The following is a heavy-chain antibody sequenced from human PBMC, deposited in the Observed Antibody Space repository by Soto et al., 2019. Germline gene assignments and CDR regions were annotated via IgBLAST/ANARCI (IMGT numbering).Heavy chain of an antibody. V-gene: IGHV1-3*01. Sequence: ASVKVSCKASGYTFTSYAMHWVRQAPGQRLEWMGWINARNGNTKYSQKFQGRVTITRDTSASTAYMELSSLRSEDTAVYYCVHSSGYYSFDYWGQGTLVTVSS. CDR1: GYTFTSYA. D-gene: IGHD3-22*01. J-gene: IGHJ4*02. CDR3: VHSSGYYSFDY. CDR2: INARNGNT.